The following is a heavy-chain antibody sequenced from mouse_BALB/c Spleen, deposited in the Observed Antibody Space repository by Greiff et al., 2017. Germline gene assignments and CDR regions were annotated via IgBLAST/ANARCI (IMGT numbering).Heavy chain of an antibody. CDR3: ARAPKGAMDY. CDR2: IRNKANGYTT. CDR1: GFTFTDYY. Sequence: EVQRVESGGGLVQPGGSLRLSCATSGFTFTDYYMSWVRQPPGKALEWLGFIRNKANGYTTEYSASVKGRFTISRDNSQSILYLQMNTLRAEDSATYYCARAPKGAMDYWGQGTSVTVSS. V-gene: IGHV7-3*02. J-gene: IGHJ4*01.